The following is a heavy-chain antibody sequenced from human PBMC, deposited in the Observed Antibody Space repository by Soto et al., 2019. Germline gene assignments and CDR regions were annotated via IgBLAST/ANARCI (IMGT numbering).Heavy chain of an antibody. J-gene: IGHJ6*02. Sequence: SETLSLTCKVSGGSISNYYWSWIRQPPGKGLEWIGYILYSGDTTYNPSLKSRVTISVDTSKNQFSLKLSSVTAADTAVYYCARAEARCSSSTCNSHYYSGMDFWGQGTTVTGSS. CDR1: GGSISNYY. V-gene: IGHV4-59*12. CDR2: ILYSGDT. CDR3: ARAEARCSSSTCNSHYYSGMDF. D-gene: IGHD2-21*02.